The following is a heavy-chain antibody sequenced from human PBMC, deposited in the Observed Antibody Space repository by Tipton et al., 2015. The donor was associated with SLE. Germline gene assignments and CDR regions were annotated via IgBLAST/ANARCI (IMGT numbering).Heavy chain of an antibody. CDR1: GGSISSSNYY. V-gene: IGHV4-61*05. CDR2: IYYSGST. D-gene: IGHD1-1*01. J-gene: IGHJ4*02. Sequence: TLSLTCTVSGGSISSSNYYWGWVRQPPGKGLEWIGYIYYSGSTNYNPSLKSRVTISVDMSKNQVSLTLSSVTAADTAVYYCARVAPTEVFDYWGQGTLVTVSS. CDR3: ARVAPTEVFDY.